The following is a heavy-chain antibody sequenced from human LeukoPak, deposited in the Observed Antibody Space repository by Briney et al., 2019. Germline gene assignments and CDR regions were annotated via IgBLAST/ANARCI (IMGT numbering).Heavy chain of an antibody. Sequence: GGSLRLSCAASGFTFDDYAMHWVRQAPGKGLEWVSGISWNSGSIGYADSVKGRFTISRDNAKNSLYLQMNSLRAEDTALYYCAKDIHDSSGWYEYGYYYYYGMDVWGQGTTVAVSS. CDR3: AKDIHDSSGWYEYGYYYYYGMDV. CDR1: GFTFDDYA. D-gene: IGHD6-19*01. V-gene: IGHV3-9*01. CDR2: ISWNSGSI. J-gene: IGHJ6*02.